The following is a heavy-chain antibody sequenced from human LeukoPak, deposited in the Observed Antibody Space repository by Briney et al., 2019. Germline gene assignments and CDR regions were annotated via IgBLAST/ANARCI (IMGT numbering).Heavy chain of an antibody. CDR2: IYYSGST. J-gene: IGHJ6*02. Sequence: SETLSLTCTVSGGSISSGGYSWSWIRQHPGKGLEWIGYIYYSGSTYYNPSLKSRVTISVDTSKNQFSLKLSSVTAADTAVYYCARDVKRGSTSSLSHYYYGMDVWGQGTTVTVSS. D-gene: IGHD2-2*01. CDR1: GGSISSGGYS. CDR3: ARDVKRGSTSSLSHYYYGMDV. V-gene: IGHV4-31*03.